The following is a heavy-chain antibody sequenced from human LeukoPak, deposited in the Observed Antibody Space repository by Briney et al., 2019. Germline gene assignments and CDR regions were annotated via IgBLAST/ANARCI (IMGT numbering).Heavy chain of an antibody. CDR3: ARLAETPDYYSNGGYFYLGY. CDR1: RYTFTSYD. D-gene: IGHD3-22*01. Sequence: ASVKVSCKASRYTFTSYDINWVPEAAGQGLEWMGWMNPNTGRTGYAQKFQGRVTMTRDTSITTAYMELTSLTYEDTAVYYCARLAETPDYYSNGGYFYLGYWGQGTPVTVSS. CDR2: MNPNTGRT. V-gene: IGHV1-8*01. J-gene: IGHJ4*02.